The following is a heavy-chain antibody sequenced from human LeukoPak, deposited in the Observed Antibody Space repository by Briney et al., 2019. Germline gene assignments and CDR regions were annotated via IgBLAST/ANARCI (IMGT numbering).Heavy chain of an antibody. Sequence: GGSLRLSCAASGFTFSSYAMSWVRQAPGKGLEWVSAISGSSGSTYYADSVKGRFTISRDNSKNTLYLQMNSLRAEDMAVYYCARIEWERLGRAFDIWGQGTMVTVSS. J-gene: IGHJ3*02. D-gene: IGHD1-26*01. CDR1: GFTFSSYA. CDR2: ISGSSGST. V-gene: IGHV3-23*01. CDR3: ARIEWERLGRAFDI.